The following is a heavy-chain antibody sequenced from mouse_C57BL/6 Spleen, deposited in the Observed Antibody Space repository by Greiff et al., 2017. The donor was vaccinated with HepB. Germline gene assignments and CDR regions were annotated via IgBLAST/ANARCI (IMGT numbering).Heavy chain of an antibody. D-gene: IGHD1-1*01. J-gene: IGHJ2*01. CDR3: ARGHILLRAYFDF. V-gene: IGHV5-17*01. CDR1: GFTFSDYG. CDR2: ISSGSSTI. Sequence: EVQRVESGGGLVKPGGSLKLSCAASGFTFSDYGMHWVRQAPEKGLEWVAYISSGSSTIYYADTVKGRFNISRDNAKNTLFLQMTSLRSEDTAMYYCARGHILLRAYFDFWGQGTTLTVSS.